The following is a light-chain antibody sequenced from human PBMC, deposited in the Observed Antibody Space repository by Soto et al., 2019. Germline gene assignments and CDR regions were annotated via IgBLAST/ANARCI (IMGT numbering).Light chain of an antibody. Sequence: QAVVTQPPAASGTPGQRVTFSCSGSSSNIGTNTVNWYQQLPGTAPKLLIYSNDLRPSGVPDRFSGSKSGTSASLAISGLQSEDEADYYCEAWDDSLYGAVFGGGTKVTVL. CDR2: SND. CDR1: SSNIGTNT. J-gene: IGLJ2*01. CDR3: EAWDDSLYGAV. V-gene: IGLV1-44*01.